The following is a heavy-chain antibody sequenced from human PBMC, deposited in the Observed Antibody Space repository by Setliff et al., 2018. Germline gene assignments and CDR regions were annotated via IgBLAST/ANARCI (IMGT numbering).Heavy chain of an antibody. CDR2: INHSGST. D-gene: IGHD6-6*01. CDR3: ARYPRPHSSSSFSVYYYYMDV. CDR1: GGSFSGYY. V-gene: IGHV4-34*01. Sequence: SSETLSLTCAVYGGSFSGYYWSWIRQPPGKGLEWIGEINHSGSTNYNPSLKSRVTISVDTSKNQFSLKLSSVTAADTAVYYCARYPRPHSSSSFSVYYYYMDVWGKGTTVTVSS. J-gene: IGHJ6*03.